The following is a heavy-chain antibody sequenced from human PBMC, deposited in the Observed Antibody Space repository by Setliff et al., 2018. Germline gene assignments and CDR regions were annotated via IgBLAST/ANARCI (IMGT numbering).Heavy chain of an antibody. D-gene: IGHD3-16*02. CDR3: ARLESLGDLSLYGLWFDP. CDR1: DDSISSRHYY. J-gene: IGHJ5*02. V-gene: IGHV4-61*09. CDR2: IYTSWST. Sequence: SETLSLTCTVSDDSISSRHYYWSWIRQPAGKGLEWLGQIYTSWSTNYNPSLKGRATLSIDASKRQFSLKLKSVTAADTAVYYCARLESLGDLSLYGLWFDPWGQGTLVTVSS.